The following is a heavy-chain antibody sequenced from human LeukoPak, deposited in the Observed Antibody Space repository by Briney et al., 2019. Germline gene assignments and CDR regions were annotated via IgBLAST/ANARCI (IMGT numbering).Heavy chain of an antibody. CDR2: MNPYTGDR. D-gene: IGHD4-17*01. CDR3: ARTTSLTASGYDC. V-gene: IGHV1-8*03. J-gene: IGHJ4*02. Sequence: ASVKVSCKTSGYSFTTYHINWVRQASGQGLEWLGWMNPYTGDRGYAQRFQGRLSITSDTSISTPYMELGSLKSDDTAVYFCARTTSLTASGYDCWGQGTLVTVSS. CDR1: GYSFTTYH.